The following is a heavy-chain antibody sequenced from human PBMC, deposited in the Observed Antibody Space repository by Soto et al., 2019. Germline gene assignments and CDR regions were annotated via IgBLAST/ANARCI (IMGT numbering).Heavy chain of an antibody. Sequence: GGSLRLSCAASGFTFSSYAMPWVRQAPGKGLEWVAVISYDGSNKYYADSVKGRFTISRDNSKNTLYLQMNSLRAEDTAVYYCARGEYWVRFWSGYYVSDYYYGMDVWGQGTTVTVSS. V-gene: IGHV3-30-3*01. D-gene: IGHD3-3*01. J-gene: IGHJ6*02. CDR3: ARGEYWVRFWSGYYVSDYYYGMDV. CDR2: ISYDGSNK. CDR1: GFTFSSYA.